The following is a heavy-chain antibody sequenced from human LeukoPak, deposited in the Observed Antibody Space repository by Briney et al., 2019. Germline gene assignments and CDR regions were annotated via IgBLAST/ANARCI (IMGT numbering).Heavy chain of an antibody. CDR3: THPAYYYNVDV. Sequence: PGGSLRLSCSASGLTFSVSAIHWVRQASGKGLEWVGRIKTKADNYATAYAASVKGRFTISRDDSTNTAYLQMNSLKTEGTAVYYCTHPAYYYNVDVWGKGTTVTVSS. D-gene: IGHD6-25*01. V-gene: IGHV3-73*01. CDR1: GLTFSVSA. J-gene: IGHJ6*04. CDR2: IKTKADNYAT.